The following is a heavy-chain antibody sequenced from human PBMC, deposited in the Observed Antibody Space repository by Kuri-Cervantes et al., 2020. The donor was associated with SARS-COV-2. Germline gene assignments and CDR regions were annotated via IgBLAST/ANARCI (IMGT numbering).Heavy chain of an antibody. CDR1: GFTFSSYS. J-gene: IGHJ6*02. CDR2: ISSSSSYI. Sequence: GESLKISCAASGFTFSSYSMNWVRQAPGKGLEWVSSISSSSSYIYYADSVKGRFTISRDNAKNSLYLQMNSLRAEDTAVYYCAIIEPSSDYYYYYGMDVWGQGTTVTVSS. V-gene: IGHV3-21*01. CDR3: AIIEPSSDYYYYYGMDV. D-gene: IGHD3-10*01.